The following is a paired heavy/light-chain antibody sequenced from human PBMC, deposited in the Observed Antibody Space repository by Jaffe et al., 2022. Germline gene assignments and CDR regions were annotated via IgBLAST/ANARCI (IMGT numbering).Heavy chain of an antibody. D-gene: IGHD3-3*01. CDR1: GGSFSGYY. V-gene: IGHV4-34*01. Sequence: QVQLQQWGAGLLKPSETLSLTCAVYGGSFSGYYWSWIRQPPGKGLEWIGEINHSGSTNYNPSLKSRVTISVDTSKNQFSLKLSSVTAADTAVYYCARVGAARLRFLEWASGGHFDPWGQGTLVTVSS. J-gene: IGHJ5*02. CDR3: ARVGAARLRFLEWASGGHFDP. CDR2: INHSGST.
Light chain of an antibody. V-gene: IGLV7-43*01. J-gene: IGLJ3*02. CDR1: TGAVTSGYY. CDR3: LLYYGGARV. CDR2: STS. Sequence: QTVVTQEPSLTVSPGGTVTLTCASSTGAVTSGYYPNWFQQKPGQAPRALIYSTSNKHSWTPARFSGSLLGGKAALTLSGVQPEDEAEYYCLLYYGGARVFGGGTKLTVL.